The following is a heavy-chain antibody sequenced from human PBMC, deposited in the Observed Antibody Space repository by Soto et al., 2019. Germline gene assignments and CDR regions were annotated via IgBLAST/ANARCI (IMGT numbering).Heavy chain of an antibody. CDR1: GYTFTSFG. CDR3: ARLPKGLGYCSGGSCYLTWFDP. D-gene: IGHD2-15*01. J-gene: IGHJ5*02. V-gene: IGHV1-18*01. CDR2: ISAYNGNT. Sequence: QVQLVQSGAEVKKPGASVKVSCKASGYTFTSFGITWGRQAPGQGLEWMGWISAYNGNTNYAQKLQGRVTMTTDTSTSTAYMELRSLRSDDTAVYYCARLPKGLGYCSGGSCYLTWFDPWGQGTLVTVSS.